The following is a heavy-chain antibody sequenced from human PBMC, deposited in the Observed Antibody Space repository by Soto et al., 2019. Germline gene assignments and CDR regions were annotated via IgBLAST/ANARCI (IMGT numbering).Heavy chain of an antibody. J-gene: IGHJ6*02. Sequence: PGGFLRLSCAASGFTFRSYAMHWVRQAPGKGLEWVAVISYDGVTIYHADSVKGRFTISRDNSKDTLYLQMDSLRAADTAVYYCARRHTTNWYYYYFGMDVCGQGTTVTVSS. D-gene: IGHD1-1*01. CDR3: ARRHTTNWYYYYFGMDV. CDR2: ISYDGVTI. CDR1: GFTFRSYA. V-gene: IGHV3-30*03.